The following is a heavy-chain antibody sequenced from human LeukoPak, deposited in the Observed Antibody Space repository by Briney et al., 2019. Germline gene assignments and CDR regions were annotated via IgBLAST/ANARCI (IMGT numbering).Heavy chain of an antibody. V-gene: IGHV1-46*01. J-gene: IGHJ4*02. CDR2: INPSGDST. Sequence: ASVKVSCKASGYTFSNYYMHWVRQAPGQGLEWMGIINPSGDSTTYAQKFQGRVTMTRHTSTSTVYMELSSLRSEDTAIYYCASEFRPGAFRPKRRFDYWGQGTLVTVSS. CDR3: ASEFRPGAFRPKRRFDY. CDR1: GYTFSNYY. D-gene: IGHD4/OR15-4a*01.